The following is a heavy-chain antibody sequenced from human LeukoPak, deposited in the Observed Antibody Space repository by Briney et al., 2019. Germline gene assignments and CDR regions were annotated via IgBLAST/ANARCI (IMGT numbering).Heavy chain of an antibody. J-gene: IGHJ4*02. V-gene: IGHV3-48*04. D-gene: IGHD1-1*01. CDR2: ISSGSDTI. CDR3: ARATGNGYDY. Sequence: GGSLRLSCAASGFTFRIYGMNCVRQAPGKGPEWVSYISSGSDTIYYADSAKGRFTMSRDNAKNSLFLQMNSLRAEDTAVYYCARATGNGYDYWGQGTLVAVSS. CDR1: GFTFRIYG.